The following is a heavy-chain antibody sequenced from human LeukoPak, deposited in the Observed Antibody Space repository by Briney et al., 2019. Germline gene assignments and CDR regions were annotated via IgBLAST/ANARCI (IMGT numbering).Heavy chain of an antibody. CDR2: IDSDGSST. V-gene: IGHV3-74*01. D-gene: IGHD6-13*01. J-gene: IGHJ4*02. Sequence: GGSLRLSCAASGFTFSSYWMHWVRQAPGKGLVWVSRIDSDGSSTSYADSVKGRFTISRDNAKNTLYLQMNSLRAEDTAVYYCARDGSSSWFMFDYWGQGTLVTVSS. CDR1: GFTFSSYW. CDR3: ARDGSSSWFMFDY.